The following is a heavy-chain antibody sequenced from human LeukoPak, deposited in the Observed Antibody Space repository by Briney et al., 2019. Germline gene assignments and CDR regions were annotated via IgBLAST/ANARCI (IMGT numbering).Heavy chain of an antibody. J-gene: IGHJ6*03. CDR2: INHSGST. V-gene: IGHV4-34*01. CDR3: ARGTLVVVVAATAYYYYYMDV. D-gene: IGHD2-15*01. Sequence: SETLSLTRAVYGGSFSGYYWSGIRQPPGKELEWIGEINHSGSTNYNPSLKSRVTISVDTSKNQFSLKLSSVTAADTAVYYCARGTLVVVVAATAYYYYYMDVWGKGTTVTVSS. CDR1: GGSFSGYY.